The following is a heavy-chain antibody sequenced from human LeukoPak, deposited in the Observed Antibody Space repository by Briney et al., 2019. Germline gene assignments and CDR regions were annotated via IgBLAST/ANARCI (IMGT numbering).Heavy chain of an antibody. CDR3: ASDRPYYDILTGYTAFDI. CDR1: GFTFSSYA. CDR2: ISGSGGST. V-gene: IGHV3-23*01. J-gene: IGHJ3*02. D-gene: IGHD3-9*01. Sequence: PGGSLRLSCAASGFTFSSYAMSWVRQAPGKGLEWVSAISGSGGSTYYADSVKGRFTISRDNSKNTLYLQMNSLRAEDTAVYYCASDRPYYDILTGYTAFDIWGQRTMVTVSS.